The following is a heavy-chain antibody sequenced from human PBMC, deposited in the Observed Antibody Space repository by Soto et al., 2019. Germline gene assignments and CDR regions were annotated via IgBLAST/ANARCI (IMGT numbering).Heavy chain of an antibody. CDR3: ARHQVADGIIYFYGMDG. Sequence: GESLKSACKTAGNNFTHYLIGWVRQMPGKGLECMGIIYPGDSDTIYSPSFQGQVTISADKSISTAYLQWSSLKASDTAIYYCARHQVADGIIYFYGMDGWGQGPTVSVSS. CDR1: GNNFTHYL. V-gene: IGHV5-51*01. CDR2: IYPGDSDT. J-gene: IGHJ6*02. D-gene: IGHD6-13*01.